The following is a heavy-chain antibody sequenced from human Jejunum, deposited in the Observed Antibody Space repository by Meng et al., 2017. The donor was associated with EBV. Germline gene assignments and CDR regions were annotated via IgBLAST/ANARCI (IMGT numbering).Heavy chain of an antibody. Sequence: HVHLHQPGPGVVGPCLTLPLAWAILGGSASSYSAAWNWMRRSPSGGVEGLGRTFDRCSWCDDYAYSENRRITINIDTYKNKFSLHLDTVTPEDTDVYLCARDGAEGLSSFDYWGQGTLVTVSS. D-gene: IGHD4/OR15-4a*01. V-gene: IGHV6-1*02. CDR2: TFDRCSWCD. CDR3: ARDGAEGLSSFDY. J-gene: IGHJ4*02. CDR1: GGSASSYSAA.